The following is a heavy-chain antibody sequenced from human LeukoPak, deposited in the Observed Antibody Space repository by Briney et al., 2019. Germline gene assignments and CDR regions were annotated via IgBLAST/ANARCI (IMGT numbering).Heavy chain of an antibody. J-gene: IGHJ4*02. CDR3: ARERIMITFGGVIVIGAVDY. CDR2: INHSGST. D-gene: IGHD3-16*02. V-gene: IGHV4-34*01. CDR1: GGSISSYY. Sequence: PSETLSLTCTVSGGSISSYYWSWIRQPPGKGLEWIGEINHSGSTNYNPSLKSRVTISVDTSKNQFSLKLSSVTAADTAVYYCARERIMITFGGVIVIGAVDYWGQGTLVTVSS.